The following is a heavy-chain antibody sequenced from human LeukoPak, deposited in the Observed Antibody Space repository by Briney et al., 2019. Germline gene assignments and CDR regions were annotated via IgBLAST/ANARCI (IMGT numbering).Heavy chain of an antibody. CDR2: ISYDGSNK. D-gene: IGHD5-12*01. V-gene: IGHV3-30*04. CDR3: ARDARVVATLDY. CDR1: GFTFSSYA. Sequence: GSLRLSCAASGFTFSSYAMHWVRQAPGKGLEWVAVISYDGSNKYYADSVKGRFTISRDNSKNTLYLQMNSLRAEDTAVYYCARDARVVATLDYWGQGTLVTVSS. J-gene: IGHJ4*02.